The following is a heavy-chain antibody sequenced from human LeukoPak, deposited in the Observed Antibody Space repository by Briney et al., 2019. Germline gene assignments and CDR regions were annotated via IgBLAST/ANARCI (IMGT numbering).Heavy chain of an antibody. J-gene: IGHJ4*02. CDR3: AKDYGLFAWSFDY. V-gene: IGHV3-9*01. CDR1: GFTFSSYS. D-gene: IGHD3-3*01. Sequence: GGSLRLSCAASGFTFSSYSMNWVRQAPGKGLEWVSGISWNSGSIGYADSVKGRFTISRDNAKNSLYLQMNSLRAEDTALYYCAKDYGLFAWSFDYWGQGTLVTVSS. CDR2: ISWNSGSI.